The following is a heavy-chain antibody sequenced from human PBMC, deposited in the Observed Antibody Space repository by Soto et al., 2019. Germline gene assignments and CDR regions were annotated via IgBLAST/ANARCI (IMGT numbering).Heavy chain of an antibody. J-gene: IGHJ6*02. CDR1: GGSISSYY. CDR3: ARDSSYDFWSGYYSYYYGMDV. CDR2: IYTSGST. V-gene: IGHV4-4*07. D-gene: IGHD3-3*01. Sequence: PSETLSLTCTVSGGSISSYYWSWIRQPAGKGLEWIGRIYTSGSTNYNPSLKSRVTMSVDTYKNQFSLKLSSVTAADTAVYYCARDSSYDFWSGYYSYYYGMDVWGQGTTVTVS.